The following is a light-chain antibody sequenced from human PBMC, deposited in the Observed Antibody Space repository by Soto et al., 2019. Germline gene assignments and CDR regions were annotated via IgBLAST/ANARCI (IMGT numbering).Light chain of an antibody. Sequence: EIVLTQSPGTLSLSPGERASLSCRAGQSVTINYLAWYQQKPGQAPRLLVYGASTRATGIPDRFSGSGSGTDFTLTISRLEPEDFAVYYCQQYGNSPYTFGQGTKVDIK. V-gene: IGKV3-20*01. J-gene: IGKJ2*01. CDR2: GAS. CDR1: QSVTINY. CDR3: QQYGNSPYT.